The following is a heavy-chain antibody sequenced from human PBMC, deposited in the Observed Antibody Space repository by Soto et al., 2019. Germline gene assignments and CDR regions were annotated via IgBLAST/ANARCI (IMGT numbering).Heavy chain of an antibody. J-gene: IGHJ6*02. D-gene: IGHD2-8*01. CDR2: INPKSGGT. Sequence: VPVKVSFKASGYSFTDYHIHWVRQAPGQGLEWLGRINPKSGGTSTAQKFQGWVTMTTDTSISTASMELTRLTSDDTAIYYCARGDSTDCSNGVCSFFYNHDMDVWGQGTTVTVSS. V-gene: IGHV1-2*04. CDR3: ARGDSTDCSNGVCSFFYNHDMDV. CDR1: GYSFTDYH.